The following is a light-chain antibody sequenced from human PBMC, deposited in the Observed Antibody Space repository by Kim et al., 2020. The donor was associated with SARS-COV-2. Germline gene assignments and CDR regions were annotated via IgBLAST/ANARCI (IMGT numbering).Light chain of an antibody. CDR3: QQRANWL. CDR1: QTFRTS. V-gene: IGKV3-11*01. Sequence: TLSVAPGETATPSCSASQTFRTSFAWYQQNPGQAPRLLIYDTSNRATGIPAKFSGSGSGTDFTLTISSLEPADSAVYYCQQRANWLFGQGTKLEI. CDR2: DTS. J-gene: IGKJ2*01.